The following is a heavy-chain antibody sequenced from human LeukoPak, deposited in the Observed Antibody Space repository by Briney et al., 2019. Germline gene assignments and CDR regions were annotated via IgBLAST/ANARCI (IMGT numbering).Heavy chain of an antibody. CDR3: AREGYYGSGSYPDY. Sequence: SQTLSLTCTVSGGSISSGSYYWSWIPQPAGRGLEWIGRIYTSGSTHCNPSLESRVTIAVDTAKDPFSLKLSSVTAADTAVYYCAREGYYGSGSYPDYWGQGTLVTVSS. J-gene: IGHJ4*02. CDR2: IYTSGST. CDR1: GGSISSGSYY. V-gene: IGHV4-61*02. D-gene: IGHD3-10*01.